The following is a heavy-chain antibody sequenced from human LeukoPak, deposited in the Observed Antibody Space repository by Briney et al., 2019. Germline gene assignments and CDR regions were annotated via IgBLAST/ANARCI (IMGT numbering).Heavy chain of an antibody. CDR3: ARADTAMVSLYFDY. CDR1: GYTFTGSY. CDR2: INPNSGGT. J-gene: IGHJ4*02. D-gene: IGHD5-18*01. Sequence: ASVKVSCKASGYTFTGSYMHWVRQAPGQGLEWMGWINPNSGGTNYAQKFQGRVTMTRDTSISTAYMELSRLRSDDTAVYYCARADTAMVSLYFDYWGQGTLVTVSS. V-gene: IGHV1-2*02.